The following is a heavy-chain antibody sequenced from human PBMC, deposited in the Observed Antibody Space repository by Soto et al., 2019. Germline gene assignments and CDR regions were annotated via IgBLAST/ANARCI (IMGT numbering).Heavy chain of an antibody. D-gene: IGHD2-15*01. J-gene: IGHJ4*02. Sequence: GGSLRLSCAASGFIFSSYTLGWVRQAPGKGLEWVSSITAGSTIYYADSVKGRFTISRNNAKNSLYLQLDSLRDEDTAVYYCAKIRSGGHFDCWGQGTLVTVYS. CDR2: ITAGSTI. CDR1: GFIFSSYT. V-gene: IGHV3-48*02. CDR3: AKIRSGGHFDC.